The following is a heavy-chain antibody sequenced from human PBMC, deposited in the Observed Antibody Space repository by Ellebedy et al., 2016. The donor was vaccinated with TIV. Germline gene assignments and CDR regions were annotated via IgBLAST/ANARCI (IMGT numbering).Heavy chain of an antibody. CDR1: GFTFSSYA. D-gene: IGHD2-21*02. Sequence: GGSLRLSXAASGFTFSSYAMSWVRQAPGKGLEWVSAISGSGGSTYYADSVKGRFTISRDNSKNTLYLQMNSLRAEDTAVYYCAKSESRVVVVTASIDYWGQGTLVTVSS. CDR3: AKSESRVVVVTASIDY. V-gene: IGHV3-23*01. CDR2: ISGSGGST. J-gene: IGHJ4*02.